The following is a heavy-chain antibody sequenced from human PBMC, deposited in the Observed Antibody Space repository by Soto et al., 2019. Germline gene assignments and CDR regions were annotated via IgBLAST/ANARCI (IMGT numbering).Heavy chain of an antibody. J-gene: IGHJ3*02. D-gene: IGHD2-2*01. V-gene: IGHV1-69*02. CDR1: GGTFSTYT. Sequence: ASVKVSCKAAGGTFSTYTLIWVRQAPGQGLEWMGRIIPMLAVANSAQRFQGRVTLTADKSTSTAFMELTSLRSDDTAVYYCSIGSWSAETFDIWGQGTMVTVSS. CDR2: IIPMLAVA. CDR3: SIGSWSAETFDI.